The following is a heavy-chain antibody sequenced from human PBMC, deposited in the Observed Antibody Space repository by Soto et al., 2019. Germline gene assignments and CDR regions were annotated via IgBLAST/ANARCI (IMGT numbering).Heavy chain of an antibody. CDR1: GFTFSTYS. V-gene: IGHV3-21*01. CDR2: ISSSSSYI. J-gene: IGHJ4*02. CDR3: ARKADGSGSIGG. Sequence: GGSLRLSCAASGFTFSTYSMNWVRQAPGKGLEWVSSISSSSSYIYYADSVKGRFTISRDNAKNSLYLQMNSLRAEDTAVYYCARKADGSGSIGGWGQGTLVTVSS. D-gene: IGHD3-10*01.